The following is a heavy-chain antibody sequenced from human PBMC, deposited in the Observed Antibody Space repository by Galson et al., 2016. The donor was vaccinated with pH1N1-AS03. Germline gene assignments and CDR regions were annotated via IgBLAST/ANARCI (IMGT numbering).Heavy chain of an antibody. J-gene: IGHJ5*02. D-gene: IGHD6-19*01. CDR2: IYYGGNT. CDR1: GYSITTGHY. CDR3: ARSPRTIAVAGTFPSRFDP. Sequence: ETLSLTCTVSGYSITTGHYWGWIRQPPGKGLEWIGSIYYGGNTDYHPSLKGRVTISVDTSKNQFSLKLISVTAADTALYYCARSPRTIAVAGTFPSRFDPWGQGMLVTVSS. V-gene: IGHV4-38-2*02.